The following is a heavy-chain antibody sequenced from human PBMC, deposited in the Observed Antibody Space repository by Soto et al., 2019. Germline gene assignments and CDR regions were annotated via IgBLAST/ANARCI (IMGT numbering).Heavy chain of an antibody. D-gene: IGHD3-9*01. J-gene: IGHJ4*02. CDR3: SKGHDILNGRNPKD. V-gene: IGHV3-23*01. Sequence: EVQLLESGGGLVQPGGSLRLSCAASGFTFSSYAMSWVRQAPGKGLEWVSAISGSGGSTYYADSVKGRFTISRDKSKNPLYLQMNSLRTEDTAVYYCSKGHDILNGRNPKDWGQGTLVTVSS. CDR2: ISGSGGST. CDR1: GFTFSSYA.